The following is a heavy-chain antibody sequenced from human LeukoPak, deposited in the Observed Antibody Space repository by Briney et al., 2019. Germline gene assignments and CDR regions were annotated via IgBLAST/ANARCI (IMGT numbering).Heavy chain of an antibody. J-gene: IGHJ4*02. V-gene: IGHV1-69*13. CDR3: ASAPYCGGDCYSFFDY. D-gene: IGHD2-21*02. CDR2: IIPIFGTA. CDR1: GGTFSIYA. Sequence: SVRVSCRASGGTFSIYAISWVRQAPGQGLEWMGGIIPIFGTANYAQKFQGRVTITADESTSTAYMELSSLRSEDTAVYYCASAPYCGGDCYSFFDYWGQGTLVTVSS.